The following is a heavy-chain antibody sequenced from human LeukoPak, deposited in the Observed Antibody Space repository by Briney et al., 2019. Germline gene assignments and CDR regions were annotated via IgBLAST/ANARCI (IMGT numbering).Heavy chain of an antibody. Sequence: SETLSLTCTVSGGSISSYYWSWIRQPPGKGLEWIGYIYYSGSTNYNPSLKSRVTISVDTSKHQFSMKLSSVTAADTAVYYCARVASSNRAVFFDYWGQGTLVTVSS. CDR1: GGSISSYY. J-gene: IGHJ4*02. D-gene: IGHD6-13*01. CDR2: IYYSGST. V-gene: IGHV4-59*01. CDR3: ARVASSNRAVFFDY.